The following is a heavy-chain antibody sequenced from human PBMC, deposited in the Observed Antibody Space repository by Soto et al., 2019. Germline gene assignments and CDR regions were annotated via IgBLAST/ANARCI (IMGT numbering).Heavy chain of an antibody. CDR3: ARQFGGIGSSWYWYYDSSGYYTPPVNY. V-gene: IGHV4-39*01. D-gene: IGHD3-22*01. J-gene: IGHJ4*02. CDR1: GVSISSSSYY. CDR2: SYYSGST. Sequence: SETLSLTCTVSGVSISSSSYYWGWMRQRPGKGREWIVSSYYSGSTYYNPSLKSRVTISIDTSKNQFALKMSSVTAADTAVYYCARQFGGIGSSWYWYYDSSGYYTPPVNYWGQGTLVTVSS.